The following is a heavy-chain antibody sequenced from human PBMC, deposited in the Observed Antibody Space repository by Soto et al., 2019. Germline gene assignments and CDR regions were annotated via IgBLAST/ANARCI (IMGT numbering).Heavy chain of an antibody. CDR1: GGSISSGGYY. V-gene: IGHV4-31*03. CDR2: IYYGGST. D-gene: IGHD2-2*01. J-gene: IGHJ4*02. CDR3: ARGRTSSPTPGDY. Sequence: SETLSLTCTVSGGSISSGGYYWSWIRQHPGKGLEWIGYIYYGGSTYYNPSLKSRVTISVDTSKNQFSLKLSSVTAADTAVYYCARGRTSSPTPGDYWGQGTLVTVSS.